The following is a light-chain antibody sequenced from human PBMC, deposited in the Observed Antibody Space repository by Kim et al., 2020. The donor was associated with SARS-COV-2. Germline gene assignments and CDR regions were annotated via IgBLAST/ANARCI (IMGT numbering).Light chain of an antibody. Sequence: VSPGQTARIPCSGNTVGNKYTSWYQQKPGQSPVLVMYQDSKRPSGIPERFSGSSSGNTATLTISGTQAMDEADYYCQAWDSSTAVVFGGGTQLTVL. CDR1: TVGNKY. CDR3: QAWDSSTAVV. V-gene: IGLV3-1*01. J-gene: IGLJ2*01. CDR2: QDS.